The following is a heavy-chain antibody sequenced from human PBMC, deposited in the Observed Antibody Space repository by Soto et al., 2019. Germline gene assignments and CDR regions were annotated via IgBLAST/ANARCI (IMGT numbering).Heavy chain of an antibody. J-gene: IGHJ6*02. D-gene: IGHD4-4*01. V-gene: IGHV3-15*01. Sequence: EVQLVESGGGLVKPGGSLRLSCAASGITFSKAWMNWVRQSPGKGLEWVGRIKSKSDGGTTDYAAPVKGRFTISRDDSKNTLCLQMNSLKTEDTAVYYCTTNFYSDYGMDVWGQGTMVTVSS. CDR3: TTNFYSDYGMDV. CDR2: IKSKSDGGTT. CDR1: GITFSKAW.